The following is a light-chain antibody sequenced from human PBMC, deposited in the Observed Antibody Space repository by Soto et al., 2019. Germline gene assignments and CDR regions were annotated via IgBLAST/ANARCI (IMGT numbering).Light chain of an antibody. Sequence: QSALTQPASVSGSPGQSITISCTGTSSDVGGYKYVSWYQQHPGKAPKLLIYTVNTRPSGVSNRFSGSKSGNTAFLTISGFQAEDEADYYCNSYTSSSSYVFGTGTKVTVL. J-gene: IGLJ1*01. V-gene: IGLV2-14*01. CDR3: NSYTSSSSYV. CDR1: SSDVGGYKY. CDR2: TVN.